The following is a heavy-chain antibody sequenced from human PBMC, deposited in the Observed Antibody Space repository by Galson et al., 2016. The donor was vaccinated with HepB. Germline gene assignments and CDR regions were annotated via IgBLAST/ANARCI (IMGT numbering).Heavy chain of an antibody. J-gene: IGHJ5*02. CDR2: TFYRSKWHY. D-gene: IGHD1-26*01. CDR1: GDSVSSNSAA. CDR3: ARVPGWKYGYSGSYLGWFDP. Sequence: CAISGDSVSSNSAAWNWIRQSPPPALEWLGRTFYRSKWHYDYDVSVQSRISINSDTSKNQFSLQLNSVSPEDTAVYYCARVPGWKYGYSGSYLGWFDPWGQGTLVTVSS. V-gene: IGHV6-1*01.